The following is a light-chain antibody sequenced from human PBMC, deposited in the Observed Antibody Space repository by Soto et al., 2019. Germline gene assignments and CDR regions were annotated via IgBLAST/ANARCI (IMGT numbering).Light chain of an antibody. CDR3: QQLNSYPGGA. Sequence: DIQLTQSPSFLSASVGDRVTITCRASQGISSYLAWYQQKPGKAPKLLIYAASTLQGGVPSRFSGSGSGTEFTLTISSLQPEDFATYYCQQLNSYPGGAFGGGTKVEIK. J-gene: IGKJ4*01. CDR1: QGISSY. CDR2: AAS. V-gene: IGKV1-9*01.